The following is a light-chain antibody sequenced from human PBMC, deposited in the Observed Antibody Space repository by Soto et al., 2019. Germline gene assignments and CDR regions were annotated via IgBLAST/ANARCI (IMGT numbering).Light chain of an antibody. CDR1: QGISSY. CDR2: AAS. V-gene: IGKV1-8*01. Sequence: AIRMTQSPSSFSASTGDRVTITCRASQGISSYLAWYQQKPGKAPKLLIYAASTLQSGVPSRFSGSGSGTDFTLTISCLQSEDLATCYCQQYYGYPPTFGPGTKLEIK. J-gene: IGKJ2*01. CDR3: QQYYGYPPT.